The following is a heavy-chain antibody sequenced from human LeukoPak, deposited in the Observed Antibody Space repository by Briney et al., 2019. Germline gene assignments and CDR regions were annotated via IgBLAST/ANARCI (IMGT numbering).Heavy chain of an antibody. V-gene: IGHV4-30-4*01. CDR2: IYYSGST. CDR1: GGSISSGDYY. CDR3: ATTRYCSGGSCYSFDY. Sequence: PSETLSLTCTVSGGSISSGDYYWSWIRQPPGKGLEWIGYIYYSGSTYYNPSLKSRVTISVDTSKNQFSLKLSSVTAADTAVYYCATTRYCSGGSCYSFDYWGQGTLVTVSS. J-gene: IGHJ4*02. D-gene: IGHD2-15*01.